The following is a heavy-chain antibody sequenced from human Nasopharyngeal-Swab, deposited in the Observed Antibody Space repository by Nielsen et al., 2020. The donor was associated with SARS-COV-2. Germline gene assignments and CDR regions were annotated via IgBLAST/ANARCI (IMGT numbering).Heavy chain of an antibody. Sequence: GESLKISCAASALTFTNSWMSWVRQAPGKGLEWVANIKQDGSDKYYVDSVKGRFTISRDNAKNSLELQINSLRVEDTAVYYCGRGGKLGALDIWGQGTMVTVSS. CDR2: IKQDGSDK. CDR3: GRGGKLGALDI. J-gene: IGHJ3*02. D-gene: IGHD3-16*01. CDR1: ALTFTNSW. V-gene: IGHV3-7*01.